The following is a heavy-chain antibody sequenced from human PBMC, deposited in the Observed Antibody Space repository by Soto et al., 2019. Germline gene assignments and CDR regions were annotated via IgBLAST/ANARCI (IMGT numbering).Heavy chain of an antibody. CDR3: ARSPCSGGSCSSRHFDY. D-gene: IGHD2-15*01. V-gene: IGHV1-69*13. CDR1: GGTFSSYA. Sequence: SVKVSCKASGGTFSSYAISWVRQAPGQGLEWMGGIIPIFGTANYAQKFQGRVTITADESTSTAYMELSSLRSEDTAVYYCARSPCSGGSCSSRHFDYWGQGTLVTVSS. CDR2: IIPIFGTA. J-gene: IGHJ4*02.